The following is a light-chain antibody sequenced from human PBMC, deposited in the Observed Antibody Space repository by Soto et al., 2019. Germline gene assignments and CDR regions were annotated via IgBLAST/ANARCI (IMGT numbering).Light chain of an antibody. J-gene: IGKJ1*01. CDR2: TTS. CDR3: QQGFSRPRT. Sequence: DIQMTQSPSSLSASVGDRVTITCRASQSVRNDLNWYQQRPGKAPKLLMYTTSNLERRVPSRFSGSGSGTDFTLTINNLQPEDFGTYFCQQGFSRPRTFGLGTTVEVK. CDR1: QSVRND. V-gene: IGKV1-39*01.